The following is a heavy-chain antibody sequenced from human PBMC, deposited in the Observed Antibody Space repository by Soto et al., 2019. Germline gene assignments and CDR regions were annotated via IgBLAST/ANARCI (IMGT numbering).Heavy chain of an antibody. CDR2: INAGNGNT. D-gene: IGHD4-17*01. J-gene: IGHJ4*02. CDR1: GYTFTSYA. V-gene: IGHV1-3*01. CDR3: ARDPGGDYGFDY. Sequence: ASVKVSCKASGYTFTSYAMHWVRQAPGQRLEWMGWINAGNGNTKYSQKFQGRVTITADESTSTAYMELSSLRSEDTAVYYCARDPGGDYGFDYWGQGTLVTVSS.